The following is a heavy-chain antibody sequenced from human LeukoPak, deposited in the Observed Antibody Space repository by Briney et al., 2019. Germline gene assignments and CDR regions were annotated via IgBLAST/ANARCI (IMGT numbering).Heavy chain of an antibody. Sequence: ASVKVSCKASGGTFSSYAISWVRQAPGQGLEWMGRIIPIFGTANYAQKFQGRVTITTDESTSTAYMELSSLRSEDTAVYYCARGPPRYDSSGYYRVNFDYWGQGTLVTVSS. J-gene: IGHJ4*02. CDR1: GGTFSSYA. V-gene: IGHV1-69*05. CDR3: ARGPPRYDSSGYYRVNFDY. CDR2: IIPIFGTA. D-gene: IGHD3-22*01.